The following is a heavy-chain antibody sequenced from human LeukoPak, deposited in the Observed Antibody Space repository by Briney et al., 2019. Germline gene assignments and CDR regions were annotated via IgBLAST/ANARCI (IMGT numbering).Heavy chain of an antibody. CDR1: GFTFDDHG. CDR3: ARRRYYDSSGYNPTYYFDH. CDR2: INWNGGSI. V-gene: IGHV3-20*04. J-gene: IGHJ4*02. Sequence: PGGSLRLSCAVSGFTFDDHGMNWVRQVPGKGLEWVSSINWNGGSIGYADSVKGRFTTSRDNAKKSFYLEMKSLRVEDTAFYYCARRRYYDSSGYNPTYYFDHWGQGILVSVSS. D-gene: IGHD3-22*01.